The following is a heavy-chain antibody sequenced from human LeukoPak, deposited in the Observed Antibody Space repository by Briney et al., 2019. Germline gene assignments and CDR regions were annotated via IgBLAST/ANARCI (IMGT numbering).Heavy chain of an antibody. CDR2: INHSGST. CDR3: ARSGVAALRN. V-gene: IGHV4-34*01. J-gene: IGHJ4*02. D-gene: IGHD2-15*01. Sequence: PSETLSLTCTVSGGSISSYYWSWIRQPPGKGLEWIGEINHSGSTNCNPSLKSRVTISVDTSKNQFSLKLSSVTTADTAVYYCARSGVAALRNWGQGTLVTVSS. CDR1: GGSISSYY.